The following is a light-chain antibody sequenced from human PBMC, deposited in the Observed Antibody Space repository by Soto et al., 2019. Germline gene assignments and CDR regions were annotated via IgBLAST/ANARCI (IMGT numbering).Light chain of an antibody. V-gene: IGLV2-8*01. CDR1: SSDVGGYNY. Sequence: LTQPPSASGSPGQSVTISCTGTSSDVGGYNYVSWYQQHPGKAPKLMIYEVSKRPSGVPDRFSGSKSGNTASLTVSGLQAEDEADYYCSSYTGSNNYVFGTGTKVTVL. J-gene: IGLJ1*01. CDR2: EVS. CDR3: SSYTGSNNYV.